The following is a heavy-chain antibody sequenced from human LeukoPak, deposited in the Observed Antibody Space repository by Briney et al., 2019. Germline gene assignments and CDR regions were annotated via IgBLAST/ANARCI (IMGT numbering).Heavy chain of an antibody. V-gene: IGHV1-18*01. J-gene: IGHJ4*02. CDR3: ARGLSGSGSYYPDY. CDR1: GYTFTSYG. CDR2: ISAYNGNT. D-gene: IGHD3-10*01. Sequence: ASVKVSCKASGYTFTSYGISWVRQAPGQGLEWMGWISAYNGNTNYAQKLQGRVTMTTDTSTSTAYMELSSLRSEDTAVYYCARGLSGSGSYYPDYWGQGTLVTVSS.